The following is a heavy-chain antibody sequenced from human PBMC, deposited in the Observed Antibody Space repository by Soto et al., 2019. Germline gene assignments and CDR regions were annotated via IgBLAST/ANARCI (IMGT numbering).Heavy chain of an antibody. CDR3: ARFTRGSSGDY. J-gene: IGHJ4*02. CDR1: GFTFNTYW. Sequence: EVQLVESGGDLVQPGGSLRLSCVASGFTFNTYWMSWVRQAPGKGLEWVANIKEDGSDKYYVDSVKGRLTISRDNAKNLLYLQMNSLGAGDAAMYYCARFTRGSSGDYWGQGTLVTVSS. D-gene: IGHD6-25*01. V-gene: IGHV3-7*01. CDR2: IKEDGSDK.